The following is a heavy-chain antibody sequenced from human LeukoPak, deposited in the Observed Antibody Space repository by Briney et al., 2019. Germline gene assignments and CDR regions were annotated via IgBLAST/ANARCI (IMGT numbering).Heavy chain of an antibody. D-gene: IGHD5-24*01. CDR1: GGSISSYY. Sequence: SETLSLTCTVSGGSISSYYWSWIRQPPGKGLEWIGYIYYSGSTNYNPSLKGRVTISVDTSKNQFSLKLSSVTAADTAVYYCARERDGYNVNYFDYWGQGTLVTVSS. CDR2: IYYSGST. V-gene: IGHV4-59*01. CDR3: ARERDGYNVNYFDY. J-gene: IGHJ4*02.